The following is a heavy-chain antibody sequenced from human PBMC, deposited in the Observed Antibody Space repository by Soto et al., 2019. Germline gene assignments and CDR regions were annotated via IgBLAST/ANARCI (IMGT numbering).Heavy chain of an antibody. CDR3: ARDRGYSSSWTPYYYYGMDV. D-gene: IGHD6-13*01. Sequence: PGGSLRLSCAASGFTFSSYAMHWVRQAPGKGLEWVAVISYDGSNKYYADSVKGRFTISRDNSKNTLYLQMNSLRAEDTAVYYCARDRGYSSSWTPYYYYGMDVWGQGTTVTV. CDR2: ISYDGSNK. J-gene: IGHJ6*02. CDR1: GFTFSSYA. V-gene: IGHV3-30-3*01.